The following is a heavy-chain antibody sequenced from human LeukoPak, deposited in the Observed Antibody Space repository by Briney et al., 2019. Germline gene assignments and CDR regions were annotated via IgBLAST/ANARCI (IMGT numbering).Heavy chain of an antibody. CDR2: INPNSGGT. J-gene: IGHJ3*02. D-gene: IGHD6-19*01. CDR3: ARMAIGSGWFTGQDDAFDI. CDR1: GYTFTGYY. Sequence: ASVKVSCKASGYTFTGYYMHWVRQAPGQGLEWMGWINPNSGGTNYAQKFQGRVTMTRDTSISTAYMELSRLRSDDTAVYYCARMAIGSGWFTGQDDAFDIWGLGTMVTVSS. V-gene: IGHV1-2*02.